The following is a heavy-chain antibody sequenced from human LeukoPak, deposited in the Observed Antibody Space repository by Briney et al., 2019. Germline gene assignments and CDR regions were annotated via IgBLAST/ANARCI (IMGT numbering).Heavy chain of an antibody. D-gene: IGHD1-14*01. CDR3: ARDGGGGRYLEGYFDY. V-gene: IGHV3-21*06. Sequence: GGSLRLSCAASGFTFSSYSMNWVRQAPGKGLEWVSSISSSSSYIYYADSVKGRFTISRDNAKNSLYLQMNSLRADDTAVYYCARDGGGGRYLEGYFDYWGQGTLVTVSS. CDR2: ISSSSSYI. J-gene: IGHJ4*02. CDR1: GFTFSSYS.